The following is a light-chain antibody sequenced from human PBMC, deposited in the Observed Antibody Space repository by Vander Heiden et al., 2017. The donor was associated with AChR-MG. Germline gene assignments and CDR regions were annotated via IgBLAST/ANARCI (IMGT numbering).Light chain of an antibody. Sequence: QSALTQPPSSYGSPGQSVTISCTGTRSDVGGYNDGSWYKQHPGKAPQLMIYEVSKRPSGVPDRFSGSKSGNTASLTVSGLQAEDEADYYCNSYAGSTYVFGTGTKVTVL. V-gene: IGLV2-8*01. CDR2: EVS. CDR3: NSYAGSTYV. J-gene: IGLJ1*01. CDR1: RSDVGGYND.